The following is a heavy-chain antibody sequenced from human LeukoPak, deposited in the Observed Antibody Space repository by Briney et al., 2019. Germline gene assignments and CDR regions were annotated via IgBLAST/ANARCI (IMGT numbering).Heavy chain of an antibody. J-gene: IGHJ3*02. D-gene: IGHD7-27*01. V-gene: IGHV3-66*01. CDR3: ARGLGFDI. CDR1: GFTVSSTY. CDR2: IYSGGSI. Sequence: GGSLRLSCAASGFTVSSTYMSWVRQVPGKGLEWVSIIYSGGSIYYTDSVKGRFTISRDNPKNTLYLQMNNLRAEDTAVYYCARGLGFDIWGQGTMVTVSS.